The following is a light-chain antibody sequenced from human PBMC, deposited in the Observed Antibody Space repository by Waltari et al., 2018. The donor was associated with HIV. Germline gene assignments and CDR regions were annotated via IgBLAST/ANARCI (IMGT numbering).Light chain of an antibody. J-gene: IGLJ2*01. V-gene: IGLV1-44*01. CDR3: AAWDDSLSGVV. CDR2: TNN. CDR1: SSNIGNNP. Sequence: QYVMTQPPSASGTPGQSVTISCSGSSSNIGNNPVNWYQQLPGTAPKLLIYTNNQRPSGVPDRFSGSRSGTSASLAISGLQSEDEADYYCAAWDDSLSGVVFGGGTKLTVL.